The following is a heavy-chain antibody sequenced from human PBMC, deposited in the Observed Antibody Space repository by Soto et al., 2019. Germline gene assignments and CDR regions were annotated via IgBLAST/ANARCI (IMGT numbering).Heavy chain of an antibody. CDR3: ARGRAAAEYYFDY. V-gene: IGHV3-7*05. CDR2: IKQDGSEK. Sequence: EVQLVESGGGLVQPGGSLRLSCAASGFTFSSYWMGWVRQAPGKGLEWVANIKQDGSEKYYVDSVKGRFTISRDNAKNSLYLQMNSLRAEDTAVYYCARGRAAAEYYFDYWGQGTLVTVSS. D-gene: IGHD6-13*01. CDR1: GFTFSSYW. J-gene: IGHJ4*02.